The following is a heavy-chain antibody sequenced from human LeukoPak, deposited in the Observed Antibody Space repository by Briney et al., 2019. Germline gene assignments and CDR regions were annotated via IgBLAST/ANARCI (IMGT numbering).Heavy chain of an antibody. D-gene: IGHD6-19*01. J-gene: IGHJ4*02. V-gene: IGHV1-46*01. CDR2: INPSGGST. CDR1: GYTFTSYY. CDR3: ARGGRIAVAAAKKFEY. Sequence: ASVKVSCKASGYTFTSYYMHWVRQAPGQGLEWMGIINPSGGSTSYAQKFQGRVTMTRDTSTSTVYMELSSLRSEDTAVYYCARGGRIAVAAAKKFEYWGQGTLVTVSS.